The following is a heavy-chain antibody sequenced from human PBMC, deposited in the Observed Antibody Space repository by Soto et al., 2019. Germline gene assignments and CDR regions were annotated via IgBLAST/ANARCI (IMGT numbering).Heavy chain of an antibody. D-gene: IGHD2-15*01. CDR2: IYYSGST. CDR3: AREVVGAAATHYYYYMDV. J-gene: IGHJ6*03. V-gene: IGHV4-31*03. CDR1: GGSISSGGYY. Sequence: SETLSLTCTVSGGSISSGGYYWSWIRQHPGKGLEWIGYIYYSGSTYYNPSLKSRVTISVDTSKNQFSLKLSSVTAADTAVYYCAREVVGAAATHYYYYMDVWGKGTTVTVSS.